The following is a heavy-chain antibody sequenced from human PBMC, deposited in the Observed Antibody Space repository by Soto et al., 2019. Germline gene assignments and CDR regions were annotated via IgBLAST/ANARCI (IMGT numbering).Heavy chain of an antibody. D-gene: IGHD6-13*01. CDR1: GYTFTSYD. CDR2: MNPNSGNT. Sequence: QVQLVQSGAEVKKPGASVKVSCKASGYTFTSYDLNWVRQATGQGLEWMGWMNPNSGNTGYAQKFQGRVSMTRNTSISTAYMELSSLRSEDTAVYYCARAAAAGNWFDPWGQGTLVTVSS. J-gene: IGHJ5*02. CDR3: ARAAAAGNWFDP. V-gene: IGHV1-8*01.